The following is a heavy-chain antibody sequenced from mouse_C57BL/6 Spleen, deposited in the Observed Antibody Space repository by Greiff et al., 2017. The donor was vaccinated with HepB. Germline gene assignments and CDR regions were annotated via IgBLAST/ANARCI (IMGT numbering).Heavy chain of an antibody. CDR3: ARTVQGYFDV. V-gene: IGHV1-7*01. Sequence: VQVVESGAELAKPGASVKLSCKASGYTFTSYWMHWVKQRPGQGLEWIGYINPSSGYTKYNQKFKDKATLTADKSSSTAYMQLSSLTYEDSAVYYCARTVQGYFDVWGTGTTVTVSS. CDR1: GYTFTSYW. J-gene: IGHJ1*03. CDR2: INPSSGYT. D-gene: IGHD1-1*01.